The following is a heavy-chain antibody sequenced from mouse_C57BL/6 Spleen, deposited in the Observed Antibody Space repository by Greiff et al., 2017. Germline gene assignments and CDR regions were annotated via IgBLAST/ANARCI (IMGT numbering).Heavy chain of an antibody. CDR1: GFNIKDYY. CDR2: IDPEDGET. V-gene: IGHV14-2*01. D-gene: IGHD2-1*01. Sequence: VQLQQSGAELVKPGASVKLSCTASGFNIKDYYMHWVKQRTEQGLAGIGRIDPEDGETKYAPKFPGKATITADTSSNTAYLQLSSLTSEDTAVYYCALIYYGNYDAMDDWGQGTSVTVSS. J-gene: IGHJ4*01. CDR3: ALIYYGNYDAMDD.